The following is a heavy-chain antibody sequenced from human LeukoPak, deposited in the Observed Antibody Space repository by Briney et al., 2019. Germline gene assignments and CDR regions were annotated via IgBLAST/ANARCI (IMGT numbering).Heavy chain of an antibody. J-gene: IGHJ4*02. D-gene: IGHD6-13*01. CDR3: AKEDWRQHLGPFDN. CDR1: GFTFSSYG. Sequence: GGSLRLSCAVSGFTFSSYGMHWVRQAPGKGLEWVAVISNDGNNQYYADSVKGRFTISRDNSKNTLYLQMNSLRAEDTAVYYCAKEDWRQHLGPFDNWGQGTLVTVSS. V-gene: IGHV3-30*18. CDR2: ISNDGNNQ.